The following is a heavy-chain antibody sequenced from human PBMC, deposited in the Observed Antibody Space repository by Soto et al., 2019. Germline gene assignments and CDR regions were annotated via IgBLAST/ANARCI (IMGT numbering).Heavy chain of an antibody. CDR1: GFTVSSNY. CDR2: IYSGGST. D-gene: IGHD3-22*01. CDR3: ARAGYYYHKGFDY. J-gene: IGHJ4*02. Sequence: GGSLRLSCAASGFTVSSNYMSWVRQAPGKGLEWVSVIYSGGSTYYADSVKGRFTISRDNSKNTLYLQMNSLRAEDTAVYYCARAGYYYHKGFDYWGQGSLVTVSS. V-gene: IGHV3-66*01.